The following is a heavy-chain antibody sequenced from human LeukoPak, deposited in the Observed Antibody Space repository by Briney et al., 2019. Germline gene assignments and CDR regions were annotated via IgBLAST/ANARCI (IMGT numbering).Heavy chain of an antibody. D-gene: IGHD3-10*01. CDR1: GDSVTSGTFY. V-gene: IGHV4-39*01. Sequence: SETLSLTCTVSGDSVTSGTFYWAWLRQPPGKGLEWIATVYYTGSTYYSPSLKSRVTISIDTSKNQFSLKLRSVVAPDTALYDCARHSGSGSLSRPFDPWGQGTLVTVSS. CDR2: VYYTGST. J-gene: IGHJ5*02. CDR3: ARHSGSGSLSRPFDP.